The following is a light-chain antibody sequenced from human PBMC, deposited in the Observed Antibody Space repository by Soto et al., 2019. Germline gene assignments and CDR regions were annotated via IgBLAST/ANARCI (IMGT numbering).Light chain of an antibody. CDR2: GAS. CDR1: LSVRSNF. Sequence: DIVLTQSPGTLSLSPGERATLSCRASLSVRSNFFAWYQRKRGQAPRLLVHGASSRAGGIPDRFSGSGSGTDFTLTISILEPEDFAVYYCLQYGSSPLTFGGGTKVEIK. V-gene: IGKV3-20*01. CDR3: LQYGSSPLT. J-gene: IGKJ4*01.